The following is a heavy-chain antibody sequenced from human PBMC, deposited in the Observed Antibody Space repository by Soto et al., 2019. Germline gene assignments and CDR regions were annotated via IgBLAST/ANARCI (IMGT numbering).Heavy chain of an antibody. D-gene: IGHD1-7*01. CDR1: GGSISRGNYY. CDR3: ATMGTPATGLYYSDY. V-gene: IGHV4-30-4*01. J-gene: IGHJ4*02. Sequence: PSETLSPTFTVSGGSISRGNYYWSWIRQPPGKGLEWIGFISYSGSTYYSASLQSRVTMSVDTSKNQFSLNLSFVTAADTAVYYCATMGTPATGLYYSDYWGQGTLVTVSS. CDR2: ISYSGST.